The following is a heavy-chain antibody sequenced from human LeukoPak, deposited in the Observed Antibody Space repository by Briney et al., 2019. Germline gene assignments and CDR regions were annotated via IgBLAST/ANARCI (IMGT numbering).Heavy chain of an antibody. CDR2: IYYSGST. CDR1: GGSFSGYY. Sequence: PSETLSLTCAVYGGSFSGYYWNWIRQPPGKRLEWIGYIYYSGSTNYNPSLKSRVTISVDTSKNQFSLKLNSVTAADTAVYYCARGYSYGEDYWGQGTLVTVSS. D-gene: IGHD5-18*01. J-gene: IGHJ4*02. CDR3: ARGYSYGEDY. V-gene: IGHV4-59*01.